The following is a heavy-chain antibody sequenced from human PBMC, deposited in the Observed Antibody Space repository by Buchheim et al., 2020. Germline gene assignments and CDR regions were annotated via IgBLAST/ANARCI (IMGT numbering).Heavy chain of an antibody. CDR1: GFTFSSYW. V-gene: IGHV3-74*01. D-gene: IGHD3-3*01. CDR2: INSDGSST. CDR3: ARELPYYDFWSGYPLTYYYYGMDV. Sequence: EVQLVESGGGLVQPGGSLRLSCAASGFTFSSYWMHWVRQAPGKGLVWVSRINSDGSSTSYAQPVKGRFTISRDNAKNTLYLQMNSLRAEDTAVYYCARELPYYDFWSGYPLTYYYYGMDVWGQGTT. J-gene: IGHJ6*02.